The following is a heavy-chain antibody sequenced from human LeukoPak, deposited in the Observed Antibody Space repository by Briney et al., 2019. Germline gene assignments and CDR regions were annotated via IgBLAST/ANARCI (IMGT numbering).Heavy chain of an antibody. CDR3: VKDLVDRAFTRGFDV. Sequence: PGRSLRLSCAASGFTFSSYGMHWVRQAPGKGLEWVAVISYDGSNKYYADSVKGLFTISRANHKNTLYLEMSSLGAEDAAVYYCVKDLVDRAFTRGFDVWGQGAVVTVSS. V-gene: IGHV3-30*18. CDR1: GFTFSSYG. CDR2: ISYDGSNK. J-gene: IGHJ3*01. D-gene: IGHD3-10*01.